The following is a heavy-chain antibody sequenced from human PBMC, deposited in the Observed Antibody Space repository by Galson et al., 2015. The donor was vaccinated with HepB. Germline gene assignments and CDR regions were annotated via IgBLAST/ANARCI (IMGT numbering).Heavy chain of an antibody. Sequence: SETLSLTCTVSGGSVNSYYWSWIRQPPGQGLEWIGYISYSGSTNYNPSLKSRVTILVDMSKNQFSLRLSSVTAADTAVYYCAAGSYDSWYFDYWGQGTLVAVSS. V-gene: IGHV4-59*02. CDR2: ISYSGST. D-gene: IGHD1-26*01. J-gene: IGHJ4*02. CDR3: AAGSYDSWYFDY. CDR1: GGSVNSYY.